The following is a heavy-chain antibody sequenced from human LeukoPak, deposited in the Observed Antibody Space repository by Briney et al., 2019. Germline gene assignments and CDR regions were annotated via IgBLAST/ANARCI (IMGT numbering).Heavy chain of an antibody. CDR3: AAAHYYDILTGHYYYYGMDV. CDR2: IVDGSGNR. V-gene: IGHV1-58*02. D-gene: IGHD3-9*01. Sequence: SSVKVSCKASVFTFTNSPMQWVRQPRGQRLEWIGWIVDGSGNRNYAQKVHERVTITRDMSTSTAYMELSSLSSEDTAVYYCAAAHYYDILTGHYYYYGMDVWGQGTRVSVSS. CDR1: VFTFTNSP. J-gene: IGHJ6*02.